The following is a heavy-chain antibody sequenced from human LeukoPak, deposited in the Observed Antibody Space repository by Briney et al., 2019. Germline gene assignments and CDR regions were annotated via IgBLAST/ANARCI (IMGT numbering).Heavy chain of an antibody. CDR2: IYYSGST. J-gene: IGHJ4*02. D-gene: IGHD2-2*01. Sequence: PSETLSLTCTVSGGSISSSNYYWGWIRQPPGKGLEWIGSIYYSGSTYYNPSLKSRVTIFVDTSKNQFSLKLSSVTAADTAVYYCARLNRGYCSSTSCYLFDYWGQGPLVTVS. V-gene: IGHV4-39*01. CDR3: ARLNRGYCSSTSCYLFDY. CDR1: GGSISSSNYY.